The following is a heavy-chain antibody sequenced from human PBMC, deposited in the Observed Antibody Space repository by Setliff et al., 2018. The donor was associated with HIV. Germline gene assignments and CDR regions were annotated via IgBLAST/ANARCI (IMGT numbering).Heavy chain of an antibody. D-gene: IGHD3-10*01. J-gene: IGHJ5*02. CDR2: IYYSGYTNERA. Sequence: SETLSLTCTVSGGSISSSSYYWGWIRQPPGKGLEWIGYIYYSGYTNERASYNPSLQSRVTISEDTSKNQVSLKLRSVTAADTAMYYCARHQKGYYGSGSYSAWGQGKPVTVS. CDR1: GGSISSSSYY. CDR3: ARHQKGYYGSGSYSA. V-gene: IGHV4-39*01.